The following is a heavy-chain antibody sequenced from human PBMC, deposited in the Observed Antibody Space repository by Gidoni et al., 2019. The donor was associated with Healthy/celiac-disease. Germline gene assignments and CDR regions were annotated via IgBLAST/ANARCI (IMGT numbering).Heavy chain of an antibody. Sequence: QVQLQESGPGLVKPSETLSLTCTVSGGSVSSGSYYWSWIRQPPGKGLEWIGYIYYSGSTNYNPSLKSRVTISVDTSKNQFSLKLSSVTAADTAVYYCARDEGRGDVLDYWGQGTLVTVSS. V-gene: IGHV4-61*01. CDR3: ARDEGRGDVLDY. J-gene: IGHJ4*02. CDR1: GGSVSSGSYY. D-gene: IGHD3-16*01. CDR2: IYYSGST.